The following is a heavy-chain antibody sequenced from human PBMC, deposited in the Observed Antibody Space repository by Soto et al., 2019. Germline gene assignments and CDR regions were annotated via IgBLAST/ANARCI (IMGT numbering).Heavy chain of an antibody. Sequence: PGGSLRLSCAASGFTFSSYSMNWVRQAPGKGLEWVSYISSSSSTIYYADSVKGRFTISRDNAKNSLYLQMNSLRDEDTAVYYCAGQTLLYDYVWGSYRPRPMDVWGQGTTVTVSS. V-gene: IGHV3-48*02. CDR3: AGQTLLYDYVWGSYRPRPMDV. CDR2: ISSSSSTI. D-gene: IGHD3-16*02. J-gene: IGHJ6*02. CDR1: GFTFSSYS.